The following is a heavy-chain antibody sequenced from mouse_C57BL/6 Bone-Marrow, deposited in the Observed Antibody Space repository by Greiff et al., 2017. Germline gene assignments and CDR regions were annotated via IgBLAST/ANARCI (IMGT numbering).Heavy chain of an antibody. CDR2: IHPNSGST. V-gene: IGHV1-64*01. D-gene: IGHD2-4*01. J-gene: IGHJ3*01. CDR1: GYTFTSYW. CDR3: ARWGLRLGAWFAY. Sequence: QVQLKQPGAELVKPGASVKLSCKASGYTFTSYWMHWVKQRPGQGLEWIGMIHPNSGSTNYNEKFKSKATLTVDKSSSTAYMQLSSLTSEDSAVYYCARWGLRLGAWFAYWGQGTLVTVSA.